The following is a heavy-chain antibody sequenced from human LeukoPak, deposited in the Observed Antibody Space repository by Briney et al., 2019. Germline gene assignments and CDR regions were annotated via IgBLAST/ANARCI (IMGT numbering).Heavy chain of an antibody. CDR3: ARVPAVDGNYYYYYGLDV. V-gene: IGHV4-34*01. Sequence: SETLSLTCADYGASFSDYYWWIWIRQPPSKVLEWIGQISHSGNAKYAPSLKSRVTISLDTSKNQFSLKVNSLTAADTAVYYCARVPAVDGNYYYYYGLDVWGQGTTVTVSS. CDR2: ISHSGNA. J-gene: IGHJ6*02. D-gene: IGHD2-2*01. CDR1: GASFSDYY.